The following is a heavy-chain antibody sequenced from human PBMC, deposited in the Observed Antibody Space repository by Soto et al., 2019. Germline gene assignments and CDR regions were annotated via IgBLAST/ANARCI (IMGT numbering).Heavy chain of an antibody. J-gene: IGHJ4*02. CDR2: ISSSSSYI. Sequence: GGSLIVACVSSGFTFSSSSINCVVQAPVKVLEWVSSISSSSSYIYYADSVKGRFTISRDNAKNSLYLQMNSLRAEDTAVYYCARVCIAAAGTLDAYYFDYWGQGTLVTVSS. CDR1: GFTFSSSS. V-gene: IGHV3-21*01. CDR3: ARVCIAAAGTLDAYYFDY. D-gene: IGHD6-13*01.